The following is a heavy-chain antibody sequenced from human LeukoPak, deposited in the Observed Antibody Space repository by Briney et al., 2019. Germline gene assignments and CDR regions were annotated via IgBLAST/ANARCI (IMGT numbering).Heavy chain of an antibody. CDR2: IGTAGDT. CDR3: ARGGYYDSSGYYHTDAFDI. J-gene: IGHJ3*02. CDR1: GFTFSSYD. D-gene: IGHD3-22*01. V-gene: IGHV3-13*01. Sequence: GGSLRLSCAASGFTFSSYDMHWVRQATGKGLEWVSAIGTAGDTYYPGSVKGRFTISRENAKNSLYLQMNSLRAGDTAVYYCARGGYYDSSGYYHTDAFDIWGQGTMVTVSS.